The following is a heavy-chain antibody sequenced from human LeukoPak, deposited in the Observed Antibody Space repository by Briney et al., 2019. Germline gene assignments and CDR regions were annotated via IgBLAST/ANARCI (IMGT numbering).Heavy chain of an antibody. J-gene: IGHJ4*02. CDR1: GGSISGYY. D-gene: IGHD3-10*01. Sequence: SETLSLTCTVSGGSISGYYWSWIRQPPGKGLEWIGFIYYSGSTNYNPSLKSRVTISVDTSKNQFSLKLSSVTAADTAVYYCARYGLAGYYFDYWGQGTLVSVSS. CDR2: IYYSGST. CDR3: ARYGLAGYYFDY. V-gene: IGHV4-59*01.